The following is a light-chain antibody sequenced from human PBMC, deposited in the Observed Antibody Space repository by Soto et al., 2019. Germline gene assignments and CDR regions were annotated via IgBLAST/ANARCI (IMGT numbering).Light chain of an antibody. CDR1: SSNIGSNT. Sequence: QSVLSQPPSAAGSPGQSVTIACSGISSNIGSNTVSWYQQFPGTAPKLLIYFNIQRPSGVPDRFSGSKSGTSASLAISGLQSEDEADYYCAAWDDSLNGYVFGTGTKVTVL. V-gene: IGLV1-44*01. CDR2: FNI. J-gene: IGLJ1*01. CDR3: AAWDDSLNGYV.